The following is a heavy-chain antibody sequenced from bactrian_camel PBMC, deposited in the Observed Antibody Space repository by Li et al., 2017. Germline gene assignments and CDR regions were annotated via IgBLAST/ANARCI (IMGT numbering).Heavy chain of an antibody. Sequence: QVQLVESGGGSVQAGESLKLSCAASGYTLPLHMAWFRRLPGQGREGVAAIAGDGRTDYADSVKGRFTISRDNAKNTLYLQMNSLKPEDTAMYYCVAGTKGGAWYLQRRYDYWGQGTQVTVS. CDR1: GYTLPLH. J-gene: IGHJ4*01. D-gene: IGHD6*01. CDR2: IAGDGRT. V-gene: IGHV3S53*01. CDR3: VAGTKGGAWYLQRRYDY.